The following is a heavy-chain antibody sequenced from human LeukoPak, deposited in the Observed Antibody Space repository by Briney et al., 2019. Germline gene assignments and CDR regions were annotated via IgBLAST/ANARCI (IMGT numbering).Heavy chain of an antibody. D-gene: IGHD3-10*01. Sequence: PGGSLRLSCAASGFTFSSYSMNWVRQAPGKGLEWVSSISSSSSYIYYADSVKGRFTISRDNAKNSLYLQMNSLRAEDTAVYYCARDLQGHSAGFGELLSYYFDYWGQGTLVTVSS. J-gene: IGHJ4*02. V-gene: IGHV3-21*01. CDR3: ARDLQGHSAGFGELLSYYFDY. CDR2: ISSSSSYI. CDR1: GFTFSSYS.